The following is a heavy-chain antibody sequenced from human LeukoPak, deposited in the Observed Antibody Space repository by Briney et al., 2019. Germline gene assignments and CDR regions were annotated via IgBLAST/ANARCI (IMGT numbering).Heavy chain of an antibody. Sequence: GGSLRLSCAASGFTVSIHFMGWVRQTPGKGLQWLSLISAEGYTYYADSVKGRFIISRDTSKNALYLQMNSLRVEDTAVYYCAKGRGAVWGQGTTVTVSS. CDR3: AKGRGAV. CDR2: ISAEGYT. V-gene: IGHV3-66*01. D-gene: IGHD3-10*01. J-gene: IGHJ6*02. CDR1: GFTVSIHF.